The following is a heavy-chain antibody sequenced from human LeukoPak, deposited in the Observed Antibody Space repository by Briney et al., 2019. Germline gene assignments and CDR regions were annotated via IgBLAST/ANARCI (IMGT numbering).Heavy chain of an antibody. CDR2: IYHSGST. CDR1: GGSISSGNW. CDR3: ARGKAFTGYDY. Sequence: SSETLSLTCAVSGGSISSGNWWVWVRQPPGEGLEWIGEIYHSGSTDYNPSLKSRVTMSVDKSKNQFSLKLNSVTAADTAVYYCARGKAFTGYDYWGQGTLVTVSS. V-gene: IGHV4-4*02. J-gene: IGHJ4*02. D-gene: IGHD3-9*01.